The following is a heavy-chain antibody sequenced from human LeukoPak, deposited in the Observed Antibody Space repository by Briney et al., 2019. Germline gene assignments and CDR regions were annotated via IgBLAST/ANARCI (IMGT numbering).Heavy chain of an antibody. D-gene: IGHD6-13*01. CDR3: ARGRSSSWFYYGMDV. CDR2: ISSSGSTI. J-gene: IGHJ6*02. Sequence: GGSLRLSCAASGFTFSSYDMNWVRQAPGKGLEWVSYISSSGSTIYYADSVKGRFTISRDNAKNSLYLQMNSLRAEDTAVYYCARGRSSSWFYYGMDVWGQGTTVTVSS. V-gene: IGHV3-48*03. CDR1: GFTFSSYD.